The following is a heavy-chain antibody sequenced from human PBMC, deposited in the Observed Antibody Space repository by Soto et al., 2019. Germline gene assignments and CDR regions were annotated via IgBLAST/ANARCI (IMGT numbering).Heavy chain of an antibody. CDR2: IAGGGHTI. CDR1: GFPFHSYS. Sequence: LRLSCAASGFPFHSYSMNWVRQAPGRGLEWVSYIAGGGHTIYYADSVKGRFTISRDDAKSSLYLQMNSLRDDDTAIYFCARDPISGSFDYWGQGTLVTVSS. J-gene: IGHJ4*02. V-gene: IGHV3-48*02. CDR3: ARDPISGSFDY. D-gene: IGHD6-19*01.